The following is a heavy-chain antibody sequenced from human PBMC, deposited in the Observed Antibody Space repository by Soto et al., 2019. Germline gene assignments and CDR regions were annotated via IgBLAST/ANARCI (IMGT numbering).Heavy chain of an antibody. J-gene: IGHJ6*02. Sequence: GGSLRLSCAASGFTFDDYAMHWVRQAPGKGLEWVSGINWNGADIGYADSVKGRFTISRDNAKNSLHLQMNSLRAEDTALYYCSKDLSSTRYAGMEFRAQRTTVTVSS. CDR2: INWNGADI. CDR3: SKDLSSTRYAGMEF. D-gene: IGHD2-2*01. CDR1: GFTFDDYA. V-gene: IGHV3-9*01.